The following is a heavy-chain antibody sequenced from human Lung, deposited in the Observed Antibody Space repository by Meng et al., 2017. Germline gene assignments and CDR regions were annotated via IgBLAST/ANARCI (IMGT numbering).Heavy chain of an antibody. CDR3: ASDQGYSASWFDP. D-gene: IGHD5-18*01. J-gene: IGHJ5*02. CDR1: GGSISGYY. Sequence: GSLRLSCTVPGGSISGYYWSWIRQPAGKGLEWIGRIYDNGNTNYKPSFKSRVTMSVDTSKNQISLKLSSVTAADTAMYYCASDQGYSASWFDPWGQGTLVTVSS. V-gene: IGHV4-4*07. CDR2: IYDNGNT.